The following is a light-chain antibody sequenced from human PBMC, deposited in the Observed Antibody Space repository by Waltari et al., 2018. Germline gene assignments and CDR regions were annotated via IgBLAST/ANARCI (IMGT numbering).Light chain of an antibody. CDR2: SAS. V-gene: IGKV3-15*01. CDR3: QQYTKWPQT. CDR1: QSVNTY. J-gene: IGKJ1*01. Sequence: EIVMTQSPATLSMSPGERATLSCRASQSVNTYVAWYQLKPGQAPRLLIHSASARASGIPARFSGSGSGTEFSLPINTLQSEDVAIYYCQQYTKWPQTFGQGTKVEIK.